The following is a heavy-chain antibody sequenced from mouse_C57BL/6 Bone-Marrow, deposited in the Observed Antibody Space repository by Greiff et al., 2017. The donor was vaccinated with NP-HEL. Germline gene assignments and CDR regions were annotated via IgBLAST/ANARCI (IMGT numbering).Heavy chain of an antibody. CDR3: TTKYYGSSSYWYFDV. CDR1: GFNIKDYY. V-gene: IGHV14-1*01. D-gene: IGHD1-1*01. CDR2: IDPEDGDT. J-gene: IGHJ1*03. Sequence: VQLQQSGAELVRPGASVKLSCTASGFNIKDYYMHWVKQRPEQGLEWIGRIDPEDGDTEYAPKFQGKATMTADTSSNTAYLQRSSLTSEDTAVYYCTTKYYGSSSYWYFDVWGTGTTVTVSS.